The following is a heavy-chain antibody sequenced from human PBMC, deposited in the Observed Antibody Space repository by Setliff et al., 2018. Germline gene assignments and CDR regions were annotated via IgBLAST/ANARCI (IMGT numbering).Heavy chain of an antibody. CDR1: GYTFTTYA. CDR2: INTNTGNP. CDR3: ARASRFGTVVYKGDYYMDV. V-gene: IGHV7-4-1*02. Sequence: GASVKVSCKASGYTFTTYAMSWIRQVPGQGFEWMGWINTNTGNPIYVQGFTGRFVFSLDTSVSTAYLHISGLKAEDTAVYYCARASRFGTVVYKGDYYMDVWGKGTTVTVSS. J-gene: IGHJ6*03. D-gene: IGHD3-10*01.